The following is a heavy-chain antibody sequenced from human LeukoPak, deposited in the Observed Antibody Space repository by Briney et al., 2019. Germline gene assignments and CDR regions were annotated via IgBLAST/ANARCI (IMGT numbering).Heavy chain of an antibody. CDR2: IKQDGSEK. CDR1: GFTFSNAW. D-gene: IGHD5-12*01. CDR3: ARDLGHSGYDLYDY. Sequence: GGSLRLSCAASGFTFSNAWMSWVRQAPGKGLEWVANIKQDGSEKYYVDSVEGRFTISRDNAKSSLYLQMNNLRAEDTAVYYCARDLGHSGYDLYDYWGQGTLVTVSS. J-gene: IGHJ4*02. V-gene: IGHV3-7*01.